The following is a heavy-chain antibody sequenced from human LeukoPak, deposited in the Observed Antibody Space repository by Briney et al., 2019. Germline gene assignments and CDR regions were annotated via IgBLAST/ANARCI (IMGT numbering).Heavy chain of an antibody. CDR3: ARVLGYCSSTSCYPLGY. D-gene: IGHD2-2*01. J-gene: IGHJ4*02. CDR2: INSNGSST. V-gene: IGHV3-74*01. Sequence: PGGSLRLSCAASGFTFSSYWMHWVRQAPGKGLVWVSRINSNGSSTSYADSVKRRFTISRDNAKNTLYLQMNSLRAEDTAVYYCARVLGYCSSTSCYPLGYWGQGALVTVAS. CDR1: GFTFSSYW.